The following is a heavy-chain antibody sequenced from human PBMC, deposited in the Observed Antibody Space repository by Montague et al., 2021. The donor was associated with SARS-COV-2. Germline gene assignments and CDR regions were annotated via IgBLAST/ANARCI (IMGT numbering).Heavy chain of an antibody. V-gene: IGHV3-20*04. Sequence: SLSLSCAASGFTFGDYAMSWFRQAPGKGLEWVSGINWNGGSTGSADSVKGRFTISRDNAKNSLYLQMNSLRAEDTALYYCARDTRSEYFDFLTGYYKGVFFDYWGQGTLVTVSS. CDR1: GFTFGDYA. CDR3: ARDTRSEYFDFLTGYYKGVFFDY. CDR2: INWNGGST. D-gene: IGHD3-9*01. J-gene: IGHJ4*02.